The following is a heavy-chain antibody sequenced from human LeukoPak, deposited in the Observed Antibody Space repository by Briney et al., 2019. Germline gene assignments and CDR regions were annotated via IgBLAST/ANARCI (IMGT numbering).Heavy chain of an antibody. CDR1: GGSISSYY. V-gene: IGHV4-4*07. J-gene: IGHJ4*02. CDR2: FYTSGSS. D-gene: IGHD6-13*01. Sequence: SETLSLTCTVSGGSISSYYWSWIRQPAGKGLEWIGRFYTSGSSNYNPSLKSRVTMSVDTSKNQFSLKLSSVTAADTAVYYCASSDSSSWPNSFVFDYWGQGTLVTVSS. CDR3: ASSDSSSWPNSFVFDY.